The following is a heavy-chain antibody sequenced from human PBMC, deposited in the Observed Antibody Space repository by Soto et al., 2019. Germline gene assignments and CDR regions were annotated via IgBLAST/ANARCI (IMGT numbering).Heavy chain of an antibody. V-gene: IGHV1-69*06. Sequence: SVKVSCKASGGTFSSYAISWVRQAPGQGLEWMGGIIPIFGTANYAQKFQGRVTITADKSTSTAYMELSSLRSEDTAVYYRARGGGGYSYGRYYYYGMDVWGQGTTVTVSS. CDR3: ARGGGGYSYGRYYYYGMDV. CDR2: IIPIFGTA. D-gene: IGHD5-18*01. J-gene: IGHJ6*02. CDR1: GGTFSSYA.